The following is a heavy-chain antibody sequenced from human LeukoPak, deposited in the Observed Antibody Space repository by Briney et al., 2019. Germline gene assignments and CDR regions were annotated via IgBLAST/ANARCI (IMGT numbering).Heavy chain of an antibody. J-gene: IGHJ4*02. CDR1: GFTFTTYS. CDR3: ARDRDWAFDY. Sequence: PGGSLRLSCAASGFTFTTYSMNWVRQARGKGLEWISYIRSSENTILYADSVKGRFTISRDDAKDSLYLQMNNLRDEDTAVYYCARDRDWAFDYWGQGTQVTVPT. CDR2: IRSSENTI. V-gene: IGHV3-48*02. D-gene: IGHD3-9*01.